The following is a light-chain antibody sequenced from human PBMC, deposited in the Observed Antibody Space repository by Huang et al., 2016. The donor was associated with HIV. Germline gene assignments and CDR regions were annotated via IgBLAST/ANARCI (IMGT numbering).Light chain of an antibody. CDR1: QSVSSY. V-gene: IGKV3-11*01. J-gene: IGKJ3*01. CDR3: QQRSNWPVT. CDR2: DAS. Sequence: EILLTQSPATLSLSPGERATLSCRASQSVSSYLAWYQQKPGQAPRLLMSDASNRACGIPARFSGSGSGTDFTLTISSLEPEDFAVYYCQQRSNWPVTFGPGTKVDIK.